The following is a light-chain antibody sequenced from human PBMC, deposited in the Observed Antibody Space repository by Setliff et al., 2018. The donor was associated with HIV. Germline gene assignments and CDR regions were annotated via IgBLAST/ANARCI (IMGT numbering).Light chain of an antibody. Sequence: QSVLTQPPSVSGTPGQGVSISCSGSSSNIGRNFVNWYQQLPGTAPKLIIYSFSHHPSGVPDRFSGSKSGTSASLAISGLRSEDEADYYCATWDDSLTTPRIFGGGTKVTVL. J-gene: IGLJ2*01. V-gene: IGLV1-47*02. CDR1: SSNIGRNF. CDR3: ATWDDSLTTPRI. CDR2: SFS.